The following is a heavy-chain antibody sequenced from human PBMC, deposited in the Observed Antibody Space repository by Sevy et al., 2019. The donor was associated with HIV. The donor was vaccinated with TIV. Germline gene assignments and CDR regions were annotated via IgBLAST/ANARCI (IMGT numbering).Heavy chain of an antibody. CDR2: INRFGST. D-gene: IGHD4-17*01. Sequence: SETLSLTCALHGGSFNDHYWTWVRQSPGKGLEWVGEINRFGSTLYSPSLKGRVTLTVDIFNNHFSLKMKTMTAADTSIYYCARDRTVTFDDVQYGGGLDFWGQGLLVTVSS. CDR3: ARDRTVTFDDVQYGGGLDF. V-gene: IGHV4-34*01. J-gene: IGHJ4*02. CDR1: GGSFNDHY.